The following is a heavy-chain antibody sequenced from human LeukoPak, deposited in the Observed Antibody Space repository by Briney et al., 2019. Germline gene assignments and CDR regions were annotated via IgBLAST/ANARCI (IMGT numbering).Heavy chain of an antibody. CDR1: GFTVSSNY. Sequence: GGSLRLSCAASGFTVSSNYMSWVRQAPGKGLEWVSVISTGGTTHYADSVKGRFIISRDNSKNTLYLQMNSLRVEDTAVYYCARDLDWGLKTWSLGTLVTVSS. V-gene: IGHV3-66*01. D-gene: IGHD3/OR15-3a*01. CDR2: ISTGGTT. J-gene: IGHJ4*02. CDR3: ARDLDWGLKT.